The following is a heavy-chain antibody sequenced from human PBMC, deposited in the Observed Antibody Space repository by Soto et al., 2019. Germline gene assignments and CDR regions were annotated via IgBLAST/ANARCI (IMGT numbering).Heavy chain of an antibody. CDR2: IYPGDSDT. Sequence: GESLKISCKGSGYSFTSYWIGWVRQMPGKGLEWMGIIYPGDSDTRYSPSFQGQVTISADKSISTAYLQWSSLKASDTAMYYCARQVVAYYYGMDVWGKGTRVTVSS. J-gene: IGHJ6*04. CDR3: ARQVVAYYYGMDV. CDR1: GYSFTSYW. V-gene: IGHV5-51*01. D-gene: IGHD2-15*01.